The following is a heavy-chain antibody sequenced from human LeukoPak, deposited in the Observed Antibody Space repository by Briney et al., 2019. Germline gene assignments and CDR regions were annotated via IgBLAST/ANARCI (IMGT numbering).Heavy chain of an antibody. CDR3: TTDRGVRGGDLDY. V-gene: IGHV3-15*01. CDR1: GFTFSNAW. J-gene: IGHJ4*02. D-gene: IGHD3-10*01. CDR2: IKSKTDGGTT. Sequence: GGSLRLSCAASGFTFSNAWMSWVRQAPGKGLEWVGRIKSKTDGGTTDYAAPVKGRFTISRDDSKNTLYLQMNSLKTEDTAVYYCTTDRGVRGGDLDYWGQGTLVTVSS.